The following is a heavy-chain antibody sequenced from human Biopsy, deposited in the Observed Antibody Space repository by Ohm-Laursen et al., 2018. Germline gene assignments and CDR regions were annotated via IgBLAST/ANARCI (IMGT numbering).Heavy chain of an antibody. CDR2: ISAYNGHT. Sequence: ATVKISCKISGYPFITYGISWVRQAPGQGLEWMGWISAYNGHTKFARKFQDRVTMTTDTSTTTAYMDLRGLRSDDTAVYYCARDPHGEGRDYGSYFDYWGQGTLVTVSS. CDR3: ARDPHGEGRDYGSYFDY. V-gene: IGHV1-18*01. D-gene: IGHD4-17*01. J-gene: IGHJ4*02. CDR1: GYPFITYG.